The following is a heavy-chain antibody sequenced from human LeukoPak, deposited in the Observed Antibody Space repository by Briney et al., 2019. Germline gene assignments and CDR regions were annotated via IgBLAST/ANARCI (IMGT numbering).Heavy chain of an antibody. CDR2: MNPNSGNT. D-gene: IGHD3-22*01. Sequence: ASVKVSCKASGYTFTSYDINWVRQATGQGLEWMGWMNPNSGNTGYAQKFQGRVTMTRDTSISTGYTELSSLTSDDTAVYYCARGKRPPQEPGYDSSGYYFFDYWGQGTLVTVSS. CDR1: GYTFTSYD. V-gene: IGHV1-8*01. CDR3: ARGKRPPQEPGYDSSGYYFFDY. J-gene: IGHJ4*02.